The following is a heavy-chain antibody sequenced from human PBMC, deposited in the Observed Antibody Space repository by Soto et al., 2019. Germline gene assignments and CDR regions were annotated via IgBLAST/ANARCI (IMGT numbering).Heavy chain of an antibody. CDR3: AREYSGYADYYYYYMDV. V-gene: IGHV3-53*04. Sequence: GGSLRLSCAASGFTVSSNYMSWVRQAPGKGLEWVSVIYSGGSTYYADSVKGRFTISRHNSKNTLYLQMNSLRVEDTAVYYCAREYSGYADYYYYYMDVWGKGTTVTVSS. CDR2: IYSGGST. CDR1: GFTVSSNY. D-gene: IGHD5-12*01. J-gene: IGHJ6*03.